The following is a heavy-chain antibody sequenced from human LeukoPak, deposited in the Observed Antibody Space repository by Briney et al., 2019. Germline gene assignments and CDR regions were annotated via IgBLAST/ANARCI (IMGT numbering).Heavy chain of an antibody. CDR2: LNPDSGYT. CDR3: AWADGGNSPGYYYGLDV. J-gene: IGHJ6*02. CDR1: GYTFTSHD. V-gene: IGHV1-8*01. D-gene: IGHD4-23*01. Sequence: ASVKVSCKASGYTFTSHDINWVRQATGQGLEWMGRLNPDSGYTSSAQEFQGRVTMTRVTSISTAYMELSSLRSEDTAVYYCAWADGGNSPGYYYGLDVWGQGTTVTVSS.